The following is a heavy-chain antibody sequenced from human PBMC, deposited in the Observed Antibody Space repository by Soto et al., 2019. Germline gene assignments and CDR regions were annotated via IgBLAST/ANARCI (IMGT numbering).Heavy chain of an antibody. J-gene: IGHJ5*02. V-gene: IGHV1-8*01. CDR2: MNPNSGNT. CDR3: ARVLRITIFAFDP. D-gene: IGHD3-3*01. Sequence: ASVKVSCKASGYTFPSYDINWVRQATGQGLEWMGWMNPNSGNTGYAQKFQGRVTMTRNTSISTAYMELSSLRSEDTAVYYCARVLRITIFAFDPWGQGTLDTVSS. CDR1: GYTFPSYD.